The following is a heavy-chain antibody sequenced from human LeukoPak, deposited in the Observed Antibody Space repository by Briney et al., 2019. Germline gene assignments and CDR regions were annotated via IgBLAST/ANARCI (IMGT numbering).Heavy chain of an antibody. J-gene: IGHJ4*02. CDR1: GFIFSSYW. V-gene: IGHV3-30-3*01. CDR3: ARDIVVVPAASSTGDY. Sequence: GGSLRLSCAASGFIFSSYWMSWVRQAPGKGLEWVAVISYDGSNKYYADSVKGRFTISRDNSKNTLYLQMNSLRAEDTAVYYCARDIVVVPAASSTGDYWGQGNLVTVSS. CDR2: ISYDGSNK. D-gene: IGHD2-2*01.